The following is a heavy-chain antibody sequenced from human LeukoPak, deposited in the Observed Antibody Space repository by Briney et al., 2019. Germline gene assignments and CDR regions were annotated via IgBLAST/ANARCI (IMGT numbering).Heavy chain of an antibody. CDR2: ISSSSSYI. D-gene: IGHD3-3*01. CDR1: GFTFSSYS. CDR3: ARENDWSGKRVDY. V-gene: IGHV3-21*01. Sequence: PGGSLRLSCAASGFTFSSYSMNWVRQAPGKGLEWVSSISSSSSYIYYADSVKGRFTISRDNAKNSLYLQMNSLRAEDTAVYYCARENDWSGKRVDYWGQGTLVTVSS. J-gene: IGHJ4*02.